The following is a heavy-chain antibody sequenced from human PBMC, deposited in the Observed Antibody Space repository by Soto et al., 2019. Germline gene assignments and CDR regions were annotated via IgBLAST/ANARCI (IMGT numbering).Heavy chain of an antibody. J-gene: IGHJ3*02. Sequence: SLIVSCAASGCTFSRYAMSWVRQAPGKGLEWVSIIGGGGVNTYYADSVKGRFTISRDNSINALYLQMSSLRAGDTAVYYCAKGILVNPPGSRELDIWGQGSMVTVS. CDR3: AKGILVNPPGSRELDI. D-gene: IGHD2-2*01. CDR2: IGGGGVNT. V-gene: IGHV3-23*01. CDR1: GCTFSRYA.